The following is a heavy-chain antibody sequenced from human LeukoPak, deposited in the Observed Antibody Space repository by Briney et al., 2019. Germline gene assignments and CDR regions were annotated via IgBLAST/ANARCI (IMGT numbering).Heavy chain of an antibody. CDR1: GFTVSSNY. Sequence: PGGSLRLSCAASGFTVSSNYMSWVRQAPGKGLEWVSVIYSGGSTYYADSVKGRFTISRDNSKNTLYLQMNSLRAEDTAVYYCARDRGELLPGYYYYGMDVWGQGTTVTASS. J-gene: IGHJ6*02. CDR3: ARDRGELLPGYYYYGMDV. V-gene: IGHV3-66*01. CDR2: IYSGGST. D-gene: IGHD1-26*01.